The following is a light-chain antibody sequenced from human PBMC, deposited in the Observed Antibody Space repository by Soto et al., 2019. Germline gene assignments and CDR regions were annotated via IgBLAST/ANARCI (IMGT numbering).Light chain of an antibody. CDR1: QSISSW. CDR3: QQYNSYSWT. J-gene: IGKJ1*01. V-gene: IGKV1-5*01. CDR2: DAS. Sequence: IQMTQSPSTLSASVGDRVTITCRASQSISSWLAWYQQKPGKAPKILIYDASNLESGVPSRFSGSGSGTEFTLTISSLQPDDFATYYCQQYNSYSWTFGQGTKVDIK.